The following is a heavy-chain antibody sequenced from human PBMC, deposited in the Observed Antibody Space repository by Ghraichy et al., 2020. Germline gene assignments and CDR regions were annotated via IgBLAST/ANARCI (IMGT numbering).Heavy chain of an antibody. Sequence: GGSLRLSCAASGFTFSSYGMHWVRQAPGKGLEWVAVIWYDGSNKYYADSVKGRFTISRDNSKNTLYLQMNSLRAEDTAVYYCARDREVGANLPYFDYWGQGTLVTVSS. CDR2: IWYDGSNK. V-gene: IGHV3-33*01. J-gene: IGHJ4*02. CDR3: ARDREVGANLPYFDY. D-gene: IGHD1-26*01. CDR1: GFTFSSYG.